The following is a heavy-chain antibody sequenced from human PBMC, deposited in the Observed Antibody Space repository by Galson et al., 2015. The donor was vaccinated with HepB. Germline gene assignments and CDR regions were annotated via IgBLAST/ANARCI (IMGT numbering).Heavy chain of an antibody. D-gene: IGHD2-15*01. CDR1: GYTFTSYD. CDR2: INAGNGNT. Sequence: SVKVSCKASGYTFTSYDINWVRQATGQRLEWMGWINAGNGNTKYSQKFQGRVTITRDTSASTAYMELSSLRSEDTAVYYCASRRYCSGGSCYSAEYFQHWGQGTLVTVSS. CDR3: ASRRYCSGGSCYSAEYFQH. V-gene: IGHV1-3*01. J-gene: IGHJ1*01.